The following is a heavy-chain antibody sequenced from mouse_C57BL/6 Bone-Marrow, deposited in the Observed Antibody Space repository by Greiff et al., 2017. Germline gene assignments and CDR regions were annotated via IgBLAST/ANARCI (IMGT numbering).Heavy chain of an antibody. V-gene: IGHV5-6*01. Sequence: EVMLVESGGDLVKPGGSLKLSCAASGFTFSSYGMSWVRQTPDKRLEWVANISSGGSYTYYPDSVKGRFTISRDNAKNTLYLQMSSLKSEDTAMYYCAVSPITTVVAFDYWGQGTTLTVSS. CDR2: ISSGGSYT. CDR3: AVSPITTVVAFDY. J-gene: IGHJ2*01. CDR1: GFTFSSYG. D-gene: IGHD1-1*01.